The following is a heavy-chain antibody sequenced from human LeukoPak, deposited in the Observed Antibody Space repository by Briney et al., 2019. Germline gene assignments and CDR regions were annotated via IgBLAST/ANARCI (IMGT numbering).Heavy chain of an antibody. Sequence: ASVKVSCKASGYTFTSYYMHWVRQAPGQGLEWMGIINPSGGSTSYAQKFQGRVTMAEDTSTDTAYMELSSLRSEDTAVYYCATFGSHYDFWSGYSTRRALDIWGQGTMVTVSS. V-gene: IGHV1-46*01. CDR2: INPSGGST. D-gene: IGHD3-3*01. CDR3: ATFGSHYDFWSGYSTRRALDI. CDR1: GYTFTSYY. J-gene: IGHJ3*02.